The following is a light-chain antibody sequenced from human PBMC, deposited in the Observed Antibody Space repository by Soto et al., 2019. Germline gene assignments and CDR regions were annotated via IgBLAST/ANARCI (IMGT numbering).Light chain of an antibody. J-gene: IGKJ2*01. CDR2: GAS. V-gene: IGKV3-20*01. Sequence: EIVWTQSPGTLSSSPGETATLSCRASQSVSSSYLAWYQQKPGQAPRLLIYGASSRATGIPDRFSGSGSGTDFTLTISRLEPEDFAVYYCQQYGSSPDTFGQGTKREIK. CDR1: QSVSSSY. CDR3: QQYGSSPDT.